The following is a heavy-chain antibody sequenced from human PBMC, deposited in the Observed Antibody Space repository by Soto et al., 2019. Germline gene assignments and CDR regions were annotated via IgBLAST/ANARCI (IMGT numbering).Heavy chain of an antibody. CDR1: WFTFTRYS. CDR3: ARESEDLTSNFDY. Sequence: VGSLRLSCAASWFTFTRYSMNWVRQAPGKGLEWVSSISSTTNYIYYGDSMKGRLTISRDNAKNSLYLEMNSLRAEDTAVYYCARESEDLTSNFDYWGQGTLVTVSS. J-gene: IGHJ4*02. CDR2: ISSTTNYI. V-gene: IGHV3-21*06.